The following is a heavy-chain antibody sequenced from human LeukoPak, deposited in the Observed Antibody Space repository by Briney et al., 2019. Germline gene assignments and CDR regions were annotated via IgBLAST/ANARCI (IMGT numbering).Heavy chain of an antibody. D-gene: IGHD2-2*01. CDR2: ISSSSSTI. CDR1: GFTFSSYS. J-gene: IGHJ5*02. Sequence: GGSLRLSCAASGFTFSSYSMNWVRQAPGKGLEGVSYISSSSSTIYYADSVKGRFTISRDNAKNSLYLQMNSLRAEDTAVYYCARDRVVVVPAAYNWFDPWGQGTLVTVSS. CDR3: ARDRVVVVPAAYNWFDP. V-gene: IGHV3-48*01.